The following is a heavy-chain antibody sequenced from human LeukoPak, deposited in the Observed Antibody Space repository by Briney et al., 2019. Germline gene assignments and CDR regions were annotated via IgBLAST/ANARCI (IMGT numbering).Heavy chain of an antibody. CDR2: IVVGSGNT. D-gene: IGHD4-17*01. J-gene: IGHJ4*02. Sequence: SVKVSCKASGFTFTNSAMQWVRQARGQRLEWIGWIVVGSGNTNYAQKFQERVTITRDMSTSTAYMEPSSLRSEDTAVYYCAAAGDDYGDYVFDCWGRGSLVTVSS. CDR1: GFTFTNSA. V-gene: IGHV1-58*02. CDR3: AAAGDDYGDYVFDC.